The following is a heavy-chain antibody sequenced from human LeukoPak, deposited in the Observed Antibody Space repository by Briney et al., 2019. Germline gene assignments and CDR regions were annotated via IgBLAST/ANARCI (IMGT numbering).Heavy chain of an antibody. V-gene: IGHV3-23*01. CDR1: GFTFSSYA. J-gene: IGHJ5*02. CDR2: ISGTTGTT. CDR3: ARDSASVSSWYPTGRNWFDP. Sequence: GGSLRLSCAASGFTFSSYAMSWIRQAPGKGLEWLSAISGTTGTTFYADSVKGRFTISRDNSKNTLYLQMNSLRAEDTAVYYCARDSASVSSWYPTGRNWFDPWGQGTLVTVSS. D-gene: IGHD6-13*01.